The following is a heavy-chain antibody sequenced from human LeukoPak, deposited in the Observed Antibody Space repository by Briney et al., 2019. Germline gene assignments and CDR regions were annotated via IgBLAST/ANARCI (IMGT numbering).Heavy chain of an antibody. V-gene: IGHV1-8*01. D-gene: IGHD3-9*01. Sequence: GASVKVSCKASGYTFTSYDINWVRQAPGQGLEWMGWMNPNSGNTGYAQKFQGRVTMTRNTSISTAYMELSSLRSEDTAVYYCARTYYDILTGYYYFDYWGQGTLVTVSP. CDR2: MNPNSGNT. CDR3: ARTYYDILTGYYYFDY. J-gene: IGHJ4*02. CDR1: GYTFTSYD.